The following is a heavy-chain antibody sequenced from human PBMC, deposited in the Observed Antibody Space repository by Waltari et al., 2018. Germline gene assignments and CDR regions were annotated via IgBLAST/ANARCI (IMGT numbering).Heavy chain of an antibody. Sequence: QVQLQESGPGLVKPSETLSLTCTVSGGSISNYYWSWIRPPPGTGLEWIGYIYYTGSTKLNLTRRRRVTIAVDTSKNQFSLKLSSVTAADTAVYYCARLSYDTGSYYFDFWGQGTLVTVSS. V-gene: IGHV4-59*08. CDR1: GGSISNYY. J-gene: IGHJ4*02. CDR3: ARLSYDTGSYYFDF. CDR2: IYYTGST. D-gene: IGHD3-22*01.